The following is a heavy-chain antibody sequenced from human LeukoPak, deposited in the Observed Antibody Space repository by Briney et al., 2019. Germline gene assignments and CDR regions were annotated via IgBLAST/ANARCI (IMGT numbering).Heavy chain of an antibody. CDR2: ISGSGGST. Sequence: GGSLRLSCAASGFTFSSYAMSWVRQAPGKGLEWVSAISGSGGSTYYADSVKGRFTISRDNSKNTLYLQMNSLRAEDTAVYYCAKARGRYYDSSGYSIIDYWGQGTLVTVSS. V-gene: IGHV3-23*01. CDR1: GFTFSSYA. CDR3: AKARGRYYDSSGYSIIDY. J-gene: IGHJ4*02. D-gene: IGHD3-22*01.